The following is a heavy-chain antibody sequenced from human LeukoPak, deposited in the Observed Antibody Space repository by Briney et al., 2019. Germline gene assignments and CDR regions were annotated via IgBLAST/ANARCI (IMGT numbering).Heavy chain of an antibody. V-gene: IGHV3-15*01. CDR2: IKSKTEGGTA. CDR1: GFTFSSYA. J-gene: IGHJ4*02. D-gene: IGHD1-26*01. Sequence: PGRSLRLSCVASGFTFSSYAMHWARQAPGKGLEWVGRIKSKTEGGTADYAAPVKGRCTIPRDDSKNTLSLQMNSLKTEDTALYYCSTDRIVGRNYFDYWGQGTLVTVS. CDR3: STDRIVGRNYFDY.